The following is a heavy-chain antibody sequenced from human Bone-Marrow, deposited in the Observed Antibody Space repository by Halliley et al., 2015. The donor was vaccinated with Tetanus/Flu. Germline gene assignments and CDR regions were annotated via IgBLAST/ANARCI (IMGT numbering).Heavy chain of an antibody. CDR1: GDSISGYY. V-gene: IGHV4-59*08. D-gene: IGHD5-18*01. CDR3: ARHAVAESRRFSYNCFDH. Sequence: LRLSCTVSGDSISGYYWSWIRRPPGKGLEWIGYIYYRGNTYYNPPLQSRLTISVDTSKNQFSLTLRSVTAADTAVYYCARHAVAESRRFSYNCFDHWGQGALVAVSS. J-gene: IGHJ5*02. CDR2: IYYRGNT.